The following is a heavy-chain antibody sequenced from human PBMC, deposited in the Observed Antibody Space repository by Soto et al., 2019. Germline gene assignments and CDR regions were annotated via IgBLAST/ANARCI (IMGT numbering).Heavy chain of an antibody. D-gene: IGHD2-2*01. V-gene: IGHV1-69*02. Sequence: QVHLIQSGAEVKKPGSSVKVSCKAAGGTFNTYTLFWVRQAPGHGIEWMGRIIPMLPVTNSAQKFHGRLTLAAHKSTGTAFMELTSLKSDDPAVYYCSIVSWSAETFDVWGQGTKVTVSS. CDR1: GGTFNTYT. CDR2: IIPMLPVT. J-gene: IGHJ3*01. CDR3: SIVSWSAETFDV.